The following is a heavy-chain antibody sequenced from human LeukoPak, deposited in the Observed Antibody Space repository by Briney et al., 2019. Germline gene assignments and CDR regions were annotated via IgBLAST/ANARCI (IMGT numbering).Heavy chain of an antibody. D-gene: IGHD5-12*01. J-gene: IGHJ4*02. Sequence: GRSLRLSCAASGFTFSTYGMHWVRQAPGKGLEWVAVISYDGSYKSYADSVKGRYTISRANSKNTLYLQMNSLGVEDTAVYYCAKAASGYDYYYDYWGQGTLVTVSS. CDR2: ISYDGSYK. V-gene: IGHV3-30*18. CDR1: GFTFSTYG. CDR3: AKAASGYDYYYDY.